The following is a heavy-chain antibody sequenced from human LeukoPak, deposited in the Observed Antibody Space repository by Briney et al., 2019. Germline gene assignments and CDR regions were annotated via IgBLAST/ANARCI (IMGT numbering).Heavy chain of an antibody. CDR2: ISYSGST. Sequence: SSETLSLTCTVSGGSISGYYWSWIRQPPGKGLEWVGYISYSGSTNYNPSLKSRVTISVDTSKNQFSLKLSSVTTADTAIYYCARDGRAGSLFAYWGQGTLVTVSS. V-gene: IGHV4-59*01. CDR1: GGSISGYY. J-gene: IGHJ4*02. D-gene: IGHD6-19*01. CDR3: ARDGRAGSLFAY.